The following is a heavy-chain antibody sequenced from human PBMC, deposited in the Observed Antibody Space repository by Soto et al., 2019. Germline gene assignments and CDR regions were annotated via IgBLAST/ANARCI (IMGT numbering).Heavy chain of an antibody. Sequence: GGSLRLSCAASGFTFSSYWMSWVRQAPGKGLEWVANIKQDGSEKYYVDSVKGRFTISRDNAKNSLYLQMNSLRAEDTAVYYCAAEMFGYSGTTSYGMDVWGQGTTVTVSS. J-gene: IGHJ6*02. CDR1: GFTFSSYW. D-gene: IGHD1-26*01. V-gene: IGHV3-7*01. CDR3: AAEMFGYSGTTSYGMDV. CDR2: IKQDGSEK.